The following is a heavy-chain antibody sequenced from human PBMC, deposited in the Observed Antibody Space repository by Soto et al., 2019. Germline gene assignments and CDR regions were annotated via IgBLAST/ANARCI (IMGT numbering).Heavy chain of an antibody. CDR2: ISYSGST. J-gene: IGHJ4*02. CDR1: GGSMSSYY. Sequence: SGSLALPCTVSGGSMSSYYWTWLRQSPGRGLEWIGYISYSGSTYYNPSLKSRVTISADTSKNQFSLRMNSMIAADTAVYYCARADPDASVGYWRQGDLVTGSS. V-gene: IGHV4-59*01. D-gene: IGHD2-15*01. CDR3: ARADPDASVGY.